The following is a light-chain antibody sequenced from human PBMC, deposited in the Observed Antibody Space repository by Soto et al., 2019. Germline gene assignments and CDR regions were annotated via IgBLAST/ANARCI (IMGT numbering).Light chain of an antibody. V-gene: IGKV1-5*01. CDR2: DAS. CDR3: QQYGSSLGVT. CDR1: QSISSW. J-gene: IGKJ4*01. Sequence: DIQVTQSPSTLSASVGDRVTFTCRASQSISSWLAWYQQKPGKAPKLLLYDASTLQGGVPSRFSGSGSGTDFTLTISRLEPEDFAVYYCQQYGSSLGVTFGGGTKVDIK.